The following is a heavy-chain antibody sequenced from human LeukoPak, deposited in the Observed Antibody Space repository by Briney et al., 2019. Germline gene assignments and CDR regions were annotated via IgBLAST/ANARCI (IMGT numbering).Heavy chain of an antibody. J-gene: IGHJ6*03. CDR1: GFTFYYYA. Sequence: SLCLSSAAAGFTFYYYAMHWVRHAQGLGLVWVTGISWNSGSIGYADSVKGRFTISRDNAKNSLYLQMNSLRAEDMALYYCAKDSSGWYGNYMDVWGKGTTVTVSS. CDR3: AKDSSGWYGNYMDV. CDR2: ISWNSGSI. V-gene: IGHV3-9*03. D-gene: IGHD6-19*01.